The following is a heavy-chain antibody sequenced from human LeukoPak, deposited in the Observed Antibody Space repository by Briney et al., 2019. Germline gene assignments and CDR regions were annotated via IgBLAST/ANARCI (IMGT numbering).Heavy chain of an antibody. J-gene: IGHJ3*02. CDR2: VYYSGST. CDR1: GGSISTYF. V-gene: IGHV4-59*12. D-gene: IGHD6-6*01. Sequence: SETLSLTCTVSGGSISTYFWSWIRQPPGKGLEWVGYVYYSGSTNYNPSLKSRVTILVDTSKNQFSLKLSSVTAADTAIYYCARGRRTLIAARPSAFDIWGQGTMVTVSS. CDR3: ARGRRTLIAARPSAFDI.